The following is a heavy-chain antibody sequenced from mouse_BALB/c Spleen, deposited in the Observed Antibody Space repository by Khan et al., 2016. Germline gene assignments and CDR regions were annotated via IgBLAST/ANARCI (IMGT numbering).Heavy chain of an antibody. J-gene: IGHJ4*01. CDR2: IWGAGTT. CDR3: ARDGWGYYAMDY. V-gene: IGHV2-6-7*01. CDR1: GFSLIAYG. Sequence: QVQLKESGPGLVAPSQSLSITCTVSGFSLIAYGVNWVRQPPGKSLEWLGMIWGAGTTDYNPALKSRLNIPKDNSQSKVLLKMNSLQTDDTARYYCARDGWGYYAMDYWGQGTSVTVSS. D-gene: IGHD2-2*01.